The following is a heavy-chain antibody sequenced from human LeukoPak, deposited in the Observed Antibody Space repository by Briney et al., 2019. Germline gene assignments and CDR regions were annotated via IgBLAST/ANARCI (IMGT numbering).Heavy chain of an antibody. Sequence: SETLSLTCTVSGGSISSSSYYWGWIRQPPGKGLEWIGSIYYSGSTYYNPSLKSRVTISVDTSKNQFSLKLSSVTAADTAVYYCAREVRKVLVRNWFDPWGQGTLVTVSS. J-gene: IGHJ5*02. CDR1: GGSISSSSYY. D-gene: IGHD3-10*01. V-gene: IGHV4-39*07. CDR3: AREVRKVLVRNWFDP. CDR2: IYYSGST.